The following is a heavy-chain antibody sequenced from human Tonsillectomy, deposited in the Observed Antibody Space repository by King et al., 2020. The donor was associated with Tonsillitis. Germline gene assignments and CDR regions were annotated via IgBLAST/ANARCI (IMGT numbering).Heavy chain of an antibody. CDR2: IKTKTDGATT. J-gene: IGHJ5*02. CDR1: GFTFSNAW. CDR3: NGWFGNAPEGWSDP. D-gene: IGHD3-10*01. V-gene: IGHV3-15*01. Sequence: VQLVESGGGLVKPGGSLRLSCAASGFTFSNAWMSWVRQAPGKGLEWVARIKTKTDGATTDYAAPVQGRFTISRDDSKKTLYLQMNGLKTEDTAVYYCNGWFGNAPEGWSDPWGQGTLVAVSS.